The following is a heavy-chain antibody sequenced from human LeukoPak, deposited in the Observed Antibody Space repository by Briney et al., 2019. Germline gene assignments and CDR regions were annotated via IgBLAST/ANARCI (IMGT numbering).Heavy chain of an antibody. V-gene: IGHV3-74*03. D-gene: IGHD6-6*01. Sequence: GGSLTLSCAASGFTFSSYWMHWVRQPPGKGLVWVSRINGDGSNTTYADPGKGRFTIPTDNATTTLYLQMNSLRAEDTAVYHCARPKSSYSTAAFDMWGQGTMVTVYS. CDR2: INGDGSNT. J-gene: IGHJ3*02. CDR1: GFTFSSYW. CDR3: ARPKSSYSTAAFDM.